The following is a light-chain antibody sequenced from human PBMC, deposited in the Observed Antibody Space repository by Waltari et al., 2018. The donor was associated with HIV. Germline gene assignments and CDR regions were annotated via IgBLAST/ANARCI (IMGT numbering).Light chain of an antibody. CDR3: AAWADSMGMA. J-gene: IGLJ2*01. Sequence: QSVLTQPPSVSAAPGQRVTISCSGSNNYVSWYQQFPGAAPKLLIHENNKRPSGIPDRCSGSKSGTSATLDITGLQTGDEAEYFCAAWADSMGMAFGGGTKLTVL. CDR1: NNY. CDR2: ENN. V-gene: IGLV1-51*02.